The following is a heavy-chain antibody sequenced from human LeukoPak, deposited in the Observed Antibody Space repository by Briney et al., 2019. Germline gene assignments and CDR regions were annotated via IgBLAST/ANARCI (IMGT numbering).Heavy chain of an antibody. CDR2: IKHDGTEK. CDR3: VRDRRRSSLSLDY. D-gene: IGHD6-6*01. V-gene: IGHV3-7*05. Sequence: GGSLRLSCAASGFSFDIYWMSWVRQAPGKGLEWVANIKHDGTEKYYVDSVKGRFTISRDNARNSLYLQMNSLRAEDTAVYFCVRDRRRSSLSLDYWGQGTLVTVSS. CDR1: GFSFDIYW. J-gene: IGHJ4*02.